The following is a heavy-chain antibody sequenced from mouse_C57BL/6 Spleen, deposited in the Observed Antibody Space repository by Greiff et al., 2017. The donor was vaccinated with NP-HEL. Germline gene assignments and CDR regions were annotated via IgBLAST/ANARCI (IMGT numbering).Heavy chain of an antibody. CDR3: ARHGSSYWYFDD. J-gene: IGHJ2*01. D-gene: IGHD1-1*01. CDR1: GYTFTSYW. Sequence: QVQLQQPGAELVRPGSSVKLSCKASGYTFTSYWMHWVKQRPIQGLEWIGNIDPSDSETHYNQKFKDKATLTVDKSSSTAYMQLSSLTSEDSAVYYCARHGSSYWYFDDWGQGTTLTVSS. V-gene: IGHV1-52*01. CDR2: IDPSDSET.